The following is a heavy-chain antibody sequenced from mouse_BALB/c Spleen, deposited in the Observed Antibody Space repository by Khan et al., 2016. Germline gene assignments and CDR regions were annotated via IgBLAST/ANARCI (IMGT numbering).Heavy chain of an antibody. V-gene: IGHV1-7*01. CDR2: INPSTGYT. CDR3: VPLTTATSPFAY. CDR1: GYTFTSYW. J-gene: IGHJ3*01. D-gene: IGHD1-2*01. Sequence: QVQLKESGAELAKPGASVKMSCKASGYTFTSYWMHWVKQRPGQGLEWIGYINPSTGYTEYNQKFKDKATLTADKSSSTAYMQLSSLTSEDSAVYYCVPLTTATSPFAYWGQGTLVTVSA.